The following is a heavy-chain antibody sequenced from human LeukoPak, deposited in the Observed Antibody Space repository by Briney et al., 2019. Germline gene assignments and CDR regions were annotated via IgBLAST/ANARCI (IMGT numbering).Heavy chain of an antibody. CDR3: ASSLIHDSSNYYVMRNLGD. V-gene: IGHV1-69*06. Sequence: GASVKVSCKASVGTFSSYAISWVRQAPGQGLEWMGRIIPISGTTNYAQRFQDRVTITADRFTSTAYMELRSLRSEDTAMYHCASSLIHDSSNYYVMRNLGDWGQGTLVTVSS. CDR1: VGTFSSYA. D-gene: IGHD3-22*01. CDR2: IIPISGTT. J-gene: IGHJ4*02.